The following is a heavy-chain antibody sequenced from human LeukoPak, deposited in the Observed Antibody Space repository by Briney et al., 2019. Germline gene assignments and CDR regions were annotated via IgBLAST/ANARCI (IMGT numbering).Heavy chain of an antibody. CDR1: GGSISSCD. V-gene: IGHV4-59*12. CDR2: INYSGST. D-gene: IGHD5-12*01. J-gene: IGHJ4*02. CDR3: AGEATEDRDIVDY. Sequence: KTSETLSLTCTVSGGSISSCDWSWIRQPPGQGLERLGYINYSGSTNYNPSLKSRLTITVDASKNQFSLKLRSATAADAAVDYCAGEATEDRDIVDYWGQGTLVTVSS.